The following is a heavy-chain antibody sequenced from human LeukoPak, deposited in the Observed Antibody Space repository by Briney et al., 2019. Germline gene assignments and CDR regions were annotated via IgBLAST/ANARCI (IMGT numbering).Heavy chain of an antibody. CDR2: LSWNADRT. V-gene: IGHV3-43*01. Sequence: PGGSLRLSCAASGFTFDDYTMYWVRHPPGKGLEWVSLLSWNADRTYYADCVKGRFTISRDNSKNSLYLQMNSLKIEDTALYYCARDIAVAATGGAFDYWGQGTLVTVSS. CDR3: ARDIAVAATGGAFDY. D-gene: IGHD2-15*01. J-gene: IGHJ4*02. CDR1: GFTFDDYT.